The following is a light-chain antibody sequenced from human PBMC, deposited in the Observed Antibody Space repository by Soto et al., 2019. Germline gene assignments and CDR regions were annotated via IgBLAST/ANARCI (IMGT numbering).Light chain of an antibody. CDR3: QQPISFPIT. CDR2: KAS. J-gene: IGKJ5*01. CDR1: QTISSW. Sequence: DIPRTQSPSTLSGSVGDRVTITCRASQTISSWLAWYQKKPGKAPKLLIYKASTLKSGVPSRFSGSGSGTEFTLTISSLQTEDFATYYCQQPISFPITFGQGTRLEIK. V-gene: IGKV1-5*03.